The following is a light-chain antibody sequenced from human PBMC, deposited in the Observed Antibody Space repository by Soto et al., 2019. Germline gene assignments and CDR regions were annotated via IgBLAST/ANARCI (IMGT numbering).Light chain of an antibody. V-gene: IGKV1-39*01. CDR1: QSISSY. CDR2: AAS. Sequence: IEVTQSPSSLSASVGDRVTITCRASQSISSYLNWYQQKPGKAPKLLIYAASSLQSGVPSRSSGSGSGTDFTLTISSLQPEDFATYYCQQSYSTPWTFGQGTKVDIK. CDR3: QQSYSTPWT. J-gene: IGKJ1*01.